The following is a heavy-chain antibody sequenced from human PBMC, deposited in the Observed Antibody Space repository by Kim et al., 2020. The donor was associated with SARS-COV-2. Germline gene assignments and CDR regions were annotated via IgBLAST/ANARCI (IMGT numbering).Heavy chain of an antibody. CDR3: ASEGGESSGWYGYYYYYGMDV. CDR1: GFTVSSNY. V-gene: IGHV3-66*02. CDR2: IYSGGST. Sequence: GGSLRLSCAASGFTVSSNYMSWVRQAPGKGLEWVSVIYSGGSTYYADSVKGRFTISRDNSKNTLYLQMNSLRAEDTAVYYCASEGGESSGWYGYYYYYGMDVWGQGTTVTVSS. J-gene: IGHJ6*02. D-gene: IGHD6-19*01.